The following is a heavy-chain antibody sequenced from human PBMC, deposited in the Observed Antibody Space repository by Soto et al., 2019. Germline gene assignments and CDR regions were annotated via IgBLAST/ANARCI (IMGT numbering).Heavy chain of an antibody. CDR2: IYPGDSDT. V-gene: IGHV5-51*01. CDR1: GDSFTSYG. D-gene: IGHD6-13*01. J-gene: IGHJ4*02. CDR3: ATWRGSSWFDY. Sequence: GESLKVYYKGSGDSFTSYGIGCVRQMPGKGLEWMGIIYPGDSDTRYSPSFQGQVTISADKSISTAYLQWSSLKASDTAIYYCATWRGSSWFDYWGQGTLVTVSS.